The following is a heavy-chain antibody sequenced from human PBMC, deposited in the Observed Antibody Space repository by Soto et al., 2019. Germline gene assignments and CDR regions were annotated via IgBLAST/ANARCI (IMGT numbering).Heavy chain of an antibody. CDR3: ARFLLGYYYYGMDV. V-gene: IGHV1-3*01. CDR2: INAGNGNT. CDR1: GYTFTNYA. D-gene: IGHD2-15*01. Sequence: GASVKVSCKASGYTFTNYAMHWVRQAPGQRFEWMGWINAGNGNTKYSQKFQGRVTITRDTSASTAYMELSSLRSEDTAVYYCARFLLGYYYYGMDVWGQGTTVTVSS. J-gene: IGHJ6*02.